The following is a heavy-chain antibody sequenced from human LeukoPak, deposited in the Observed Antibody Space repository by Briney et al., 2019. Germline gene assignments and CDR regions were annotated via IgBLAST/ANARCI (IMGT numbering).Heavy chain of an antibody. CDR3: ARDPRLSSGYSTGILWYFDL. CDR1: GYTFTDYY. V-gene: IGHV1-46*01. Sequence: WASVKVSCKASGYTFTDYYMHWVRQAPGQGLEWMGIINPNGGSTSYAQPFQGRVAMTRDTSTSTVYMELSSLRSEDTAVYYCARDPRLSSGYSTGILWYFDLWGRGTLVTVSS. J-gene: IGHJ2*01. CDR2: INPNGGST. D-gene: IGHD3-22*01.